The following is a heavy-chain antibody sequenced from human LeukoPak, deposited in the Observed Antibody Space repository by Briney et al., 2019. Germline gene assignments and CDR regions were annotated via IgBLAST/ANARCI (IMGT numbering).Heavy chain of an antibody. CDR1: GLTFGDYA. CDR2: IRTEAYDGAT. Sequence: SGGSLRLSCAASGLTFGDYAMSCVRQAPGKAREWVGFIRTEAYDGATDYGASVKGRFTISRDDSKNIAYLQLNSLNTEDTAVYYCTRTFGYYYFYMDVWGKGTTVIVSS. CDR3: TRTFGYYYFYMDV. D-gene: IGHD3-16*01. J-gene: IGHJ6*03. V-gene: IGHV3-49*04.